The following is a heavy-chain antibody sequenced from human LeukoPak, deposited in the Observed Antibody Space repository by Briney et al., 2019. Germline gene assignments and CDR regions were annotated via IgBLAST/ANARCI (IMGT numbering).Heavy chain of an antibody. CDR1: GGSISSSSYY. V-gene: IGHV4-39*01. CDR2: IYYSGST. D-gene: IGHD2-15*01. CDR3: ARLKVVNDYYYYYGMDV. J-gene: IGHJ6*02. Sequence: SETLSLTCTVSGGSISSSSYYWGWIRQPPGKGLDRIGSIYYSGSTYYNPSLKSRVTISVDTSKNQFSLKLSSVTAADTAVYYCARLKVVNDYYYYYGMDVWGQGTTVTVSS.